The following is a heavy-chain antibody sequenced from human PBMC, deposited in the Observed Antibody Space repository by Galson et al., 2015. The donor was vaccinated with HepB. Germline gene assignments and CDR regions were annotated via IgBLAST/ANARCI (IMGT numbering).Heavy chain of an antibody. V-gene: IGHV3-11*01. J-gene: IGHJ5*02. Sequence: SLRLSCAASGSTFSDYSMTWIRQAPGKGLEWVSYISSTTISYADSVKGRLTISRDNSKNTLYLQMNGLRAEDTAVYYCAKDPTIFGVVIAVDWFDPWGQGTLVTVSS. D-gene: IGHD3-3*01. CDR2: ISSTTI. CDR3: AKDPTIFGVVIAVDWFDP. CDR1: GSTFSDYS.